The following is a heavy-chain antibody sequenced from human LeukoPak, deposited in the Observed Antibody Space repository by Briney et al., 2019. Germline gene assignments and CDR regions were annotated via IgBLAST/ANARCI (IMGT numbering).Heavy chain of an antibody. J-gene: IGHJ4*02. V-gene: IGHV3-21*01. D-gene: IGHD3-10*01. Sequence: PGGSLRLSCAASGFTFSSYNMNWVRQAPGKGLEWVSCISSSSSYIYYADSVKGRFTISRDNAKNSLHLQMNSLRAEDTAVYYCARDKEYYYGSGSYYYDYWGQGTLVTVSS. CDR1: GFTFSSYN. CDR2: ISSSSSYI. CDR3: ARDKEYYYGSGSYYYDY.